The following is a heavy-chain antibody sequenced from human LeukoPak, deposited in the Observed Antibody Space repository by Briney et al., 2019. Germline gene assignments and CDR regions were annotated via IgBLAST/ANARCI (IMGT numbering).Heavy chain of an antibody. Sequence: ASVKVSCKVSGYTLTELSMHWVRQAPGKGLEWMGGFDPEDGETIYAQKFQGRVTMTEHTSTDTAYMELSSLRSEDTAVYYCATDSERQGAEHWGQGTLVTVSS. CDR1: GYTLTELS. CDR2: FDPEDGET. CDR3: ATDSERQGAEH. V-gene: IGHV1-24*01. D-gene: IGHD1-1*01. J-gene: IGHJ4*02.